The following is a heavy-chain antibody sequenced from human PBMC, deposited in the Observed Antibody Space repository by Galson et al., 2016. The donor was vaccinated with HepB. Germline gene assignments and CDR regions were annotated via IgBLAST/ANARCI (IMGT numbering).Heavy chain of an antibody. V-gene: IGHV3-7*01. CDR2: IKEDGSEK. CDR1: GFTFRSYW. Sequence: SLRLSCAASGFTFRSYWMGWVRQAPGKGLEWVGNIKEDGSEKHYVESVKGRLTISRDNTKNSLYLQMNSLRVDDTAVYYCARARERSGYYFDWGQGTLVTVS. D-gene: IGHD3-22*01. J-gene: IGHJ4*02. CDR3: ARARERSGYYFD.